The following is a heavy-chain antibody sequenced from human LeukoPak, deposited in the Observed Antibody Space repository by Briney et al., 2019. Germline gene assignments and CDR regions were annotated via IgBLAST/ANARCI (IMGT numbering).Heavy chain of an antibody. Sequence: ASETLSLTCAVSGGSISSSNWWNWVRQPPGKGLEWIGEIYHSGSTNYNPSLKSRVTISVDKSKNQFSLKLSSVTAADTAVYYCAGGQRQYGYGYYLDYWGQGTLVTVSS. V-gene: IGHV4-4*02. D-gene: IGHD5-18*01. CDR3: AGGQRQYGYGYYLDY. CDR1: GGSISSSNW. CDR2: IYHSGST. J-gene: IGHJ4*02.